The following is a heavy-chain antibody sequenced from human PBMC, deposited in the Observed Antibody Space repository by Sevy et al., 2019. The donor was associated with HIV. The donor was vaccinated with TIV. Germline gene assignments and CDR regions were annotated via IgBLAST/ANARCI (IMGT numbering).Heavy chain of an antibody. J-gene: IGHJ4*02. D-gene: IGHD3-10*01. Sequence: GGSLRLSCEASGFPFSSHWMHWVRQGPGQGLVWVSGINSDDTSIPYADSVKGRFTISRDNVKNTLYLQMSSLRAEDTDFYCCERGSGVAFDYWGQGTLVTVSS. V-gene: IGHV3-74*01. CDR1: GFPFSSHW. CDR2: INSDDTSI. CDR3: ERGSGVAFDY.